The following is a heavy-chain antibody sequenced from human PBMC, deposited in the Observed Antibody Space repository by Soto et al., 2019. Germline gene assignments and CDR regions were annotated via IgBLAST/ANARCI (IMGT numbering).Heavy chain of an antibody. Sequence: QMQLVQSGAEVKKTGSSVTVSCKALGNTFTYRYLHWVRQAPGQALEWMGWITPFSGDVHYAQKFQARVTITRDRSINTAYMQMSSLSSEDAAMYFCASGGPGSGAFTWELPDHWGQGTLVTVSS. V-gene: IGHV1-45*02. D-gene: IGHD1-26*01. J-gene: IGHJ4*02. CDR1: GNTFTYRY. CDR2: ITPFSGDV. CDR3: ASGGPGSGAFTWELPDH.